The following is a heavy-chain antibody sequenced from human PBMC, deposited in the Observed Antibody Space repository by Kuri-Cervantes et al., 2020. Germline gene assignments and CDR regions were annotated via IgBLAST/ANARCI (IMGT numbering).Heavy chain of an antibody. J-gene: IGHJ4*02. CDR3: AREEAYCGGDCSPPFDY. Sequence: GSLRLSCAASGFTFSSYGMHWVRQAPGKGLEWVAVIWYDGSNKYYADSVKGRFTISRDNSKNTLYLQMNSLRAEDTAVYYCAREEAYCGGDCSPPFDYWGQGTLVTVSS. D-gene: IGHD2-21*02. CDR1: GFTFSSYG. V-gene: IGHV3-33*01. CDR2: IWYDGSNK.